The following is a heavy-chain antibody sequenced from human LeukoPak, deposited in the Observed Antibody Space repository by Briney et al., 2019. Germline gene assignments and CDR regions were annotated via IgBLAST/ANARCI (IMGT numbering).Heavy chain of an antibody. Sequence: PGGSLRLSCAASGFTFSSYSMNWVRQAPGKGLEWVSSISSSSSDIYYADSVKGRFTISRDNAKNSLYLQMNSLRAEDTAVYYCARGGAGVRQGRFDYWGQGTLVTVSS. CDR2: ISSSSSDI. J-gene: IGHJ4*02. D-gene: IGHD4-23*01. CDR1: GFTFSSYS. CDR3: ARGGAGVRQGRFDY. V-gene: IGHV3-21*01.